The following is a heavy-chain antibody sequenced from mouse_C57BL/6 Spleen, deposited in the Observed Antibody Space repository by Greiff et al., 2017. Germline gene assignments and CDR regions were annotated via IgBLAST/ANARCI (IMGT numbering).Heavy chain of an antibody. CDR2: INYDGSSP. J-gene: IGHJ4*01. CDR3: ARTSYPYYAMDG. Sequence: EVMLVESEGGLVQPGSSMKLSCTASGFTFSDYYMAWVRQVPEKGLEWVANINYDGSSPYYLDSLKSRFIISRDNAKNSLYLHMSSLKSEDTATYYCARTSYPYYAMDGWGQGTSGTVSS. V-gene: IGHV5-16*01. D-gene: IGHD5-5*01. CDR1: GFTFSDYY.